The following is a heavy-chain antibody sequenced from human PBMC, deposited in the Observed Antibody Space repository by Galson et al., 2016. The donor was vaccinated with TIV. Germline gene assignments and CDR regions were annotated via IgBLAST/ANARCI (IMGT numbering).Heavy chain of an antibody. CDR1: GGSVSDSTYY. CDR3: ARDFGMTLARGVPSWFDL. CDR2: IFYVGNT. D-gene: IGHD3-10*01. Sequence: SETLSLTCTVSGGSVSDSTYYWGWVRQPPGKNLEWVGSIFYVGNTFYSPSLKSRLTMSVDTSKNQFSLRLSSVTAADTAIYYYARDFGMTLARGVPSWFDLWGQGTLVTVAS. V-gene: IGHV4-39*07. J-gene: IGHJ5*02.